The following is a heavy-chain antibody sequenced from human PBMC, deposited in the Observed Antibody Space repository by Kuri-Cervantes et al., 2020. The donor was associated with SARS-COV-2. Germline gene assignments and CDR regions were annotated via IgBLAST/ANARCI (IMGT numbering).Heavy chain of an antibody. Sequence: SETLSLTCTVSGVSISSYYWSWIRQPPGKGLEWIGYIYYSGSTNYNPSLKCRVTISVDTSKNQFSLKLSSVTAADTAVYYCARVASYGDFDHWGQGTLVTVSS. J-gene: IGHJ4*02. V-gene: IGHV4-59*01. CDR1: GVSISSYY. CDR3: ARVASYGDFDH. D-gene: IGHD4-17*01. CDR2: IYYSGST.